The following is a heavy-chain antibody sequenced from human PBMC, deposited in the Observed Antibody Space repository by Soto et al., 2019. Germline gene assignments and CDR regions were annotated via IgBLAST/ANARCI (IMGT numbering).Heavy chain of an antibody. D-gene: IGHD2-15*01. CDR3: AREWRGGNWFDP. CDR2: IIPIFGTA. J-gene: IGHJ5*02. V-gene: IGHV1-69*01. Sequence: QVQLVQSGAEVKKPGSSVTVSCKASGGTFSSYAISWVRQAPGQGLEWMGGIIPIFGTANYAQKFQARVTITADESTSTAYMELSSLRSEDTAVYYCAREWRGGNWFDPWGQGTLVTVSS. CDR1: GGTFSSYA.